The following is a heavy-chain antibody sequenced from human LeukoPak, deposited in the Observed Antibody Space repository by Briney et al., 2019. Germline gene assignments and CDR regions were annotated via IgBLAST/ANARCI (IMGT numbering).Heavy chain of an antibody. D-gene: IGHD2-15*01. CDR2: ISYDGSNK. CDR3: ATRYCSGGSCYCSN. CDR1: GFTFSSYG. V-gene: IGHV3-30*03. J-gene: IGHJ4*02. Sequence: GRSLRLSCAASGFTFSSYGMHWVRQAPGKGLEWAAVISYDGSNKYYADSVKGRFTISRDNSKNTLYLQMNSLRAEDTAVYYCATRYCSGGSCYCSNWGLGTLVTVSS.